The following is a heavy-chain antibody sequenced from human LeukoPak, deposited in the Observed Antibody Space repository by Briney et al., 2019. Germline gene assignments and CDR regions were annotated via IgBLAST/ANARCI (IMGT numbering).Heavy chain of an antibody. Sequence: ASVKVSCKASGYTFTNYAMHWVRQAPGQRLEWMGWINAGNGNTKYSQKFQGRVTITRDTSASTAYMELSSLRSEDTAVYYCARDYSPGSYSSSWYPPFFDYWGQGTLVTVSS. D-gene: IGHD6-13*01. V-gene: IGHV1-3*01. CDR2: INAGNGNT. J-gene: IGHJ4*02. CDR1: GYTFTNYA. CDR3: ARDYSPGSYSSSWYPPFFDY.